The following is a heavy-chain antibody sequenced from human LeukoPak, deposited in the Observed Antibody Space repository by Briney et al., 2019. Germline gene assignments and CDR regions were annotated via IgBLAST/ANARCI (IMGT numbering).Heavy chain of an antibody. J-gene: IGHJ4*02. CDR1: GFTFDDYA. CDR2: ISWNSGSI. CDR3: AKLVGATLGYFDY. Sequence: GGSLRLSCAASGFTFDDYAMHWVRQAPGKGLEWVSGISWNSGSIGYADSVKGRFTISRDNAKNSLYLQMNSLRAEDTALYYCAKLVGATLGYFDYWGQGTLVTVSS. D-gene: IGHD1-26*01. V-gene: IGHV3-9*01.